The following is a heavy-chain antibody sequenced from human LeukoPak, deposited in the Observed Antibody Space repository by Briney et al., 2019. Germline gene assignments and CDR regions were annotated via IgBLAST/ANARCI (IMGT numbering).Heavy chain of an antibody. CDR1: GGSLSGGGYS. J-gene: IGHJ4*02. D-gene: IGHD3-22*01. V-gene: IGHV4-30-2*01. CDR2: IYHSGST. Sequence: PSETLSLTCAVSGGSLSGGGYSWSWIRQPPGKGLEWIGYIYHSGSTYYNPSLKSRVTISVDRSKNQFSLKLSSVTAADTAVYYCARYGSGYRYYFDYWGQGTLVTVSS. CDR3: ARYGSGYRYYFDY.